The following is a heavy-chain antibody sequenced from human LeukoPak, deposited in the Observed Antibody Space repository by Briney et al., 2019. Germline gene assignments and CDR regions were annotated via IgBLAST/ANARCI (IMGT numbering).Heavy chain of an antibody. Sequence: SETLSLTCTVSGGSISSSSYYWGWIRQPPGKGLEWIGSIYYSGSTYYNPSLKSRVTISVDTSKNQFSLKLSPVTAADTAVYYCARGRNYYDMLPTQGFQHWGQGTLVTVSS. CDR1: GGSISSSSYY. V-gene: IGHV4-39*07. J-gene: IGHJ1*01. D-gene: IGHD3-22*01. CDR3: ARGRNYYDMLPTQGFQH. CDR2: IYYSGST.